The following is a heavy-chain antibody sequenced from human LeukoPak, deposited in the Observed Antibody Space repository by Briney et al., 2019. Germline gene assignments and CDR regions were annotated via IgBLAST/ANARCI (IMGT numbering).Heavy chain of an antibody. D-gene: IGHD6-19*01. V-gene: IGHV3-23*01. CDR3: AKGIGYDSVFDY. CDR2: IIFAGGTT. Sequence: GGSLRLSRAGSGFTFSNYAMNWVRHAPGKGLEWVSAIIFAGGTTYYAESVKGRFTISRDSSKNTLYLQMNSLRAEDTAIYYCAKGIGYDSVFDYWGQGTLVTVSS. CDR1: GFTFSNYA. J-gene: IGHJ4*02.